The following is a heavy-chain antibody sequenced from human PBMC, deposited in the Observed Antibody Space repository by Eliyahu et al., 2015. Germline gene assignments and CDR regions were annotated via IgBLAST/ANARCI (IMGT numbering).Heavy chain of an antibody. Sequence: QLQLQESGPGLVKPSETLSLTCTVXGXSISSSSYYWGXIRQPPGKGLEWIGSIYYSGSTYYNPSLKSRVTISVDTSKNQFSLKLSSVTAADTAVYYCASGRFGIAAADYWGQGTLVTVSS. CDR3: ASGRFGIAAADY. D-gene: IGHD6-13*01. V-gene: IGHV4-39*01. CDR1: GXSISSSSYY. J-gene: IGHJ4*02. CDR2: IYYSGST.